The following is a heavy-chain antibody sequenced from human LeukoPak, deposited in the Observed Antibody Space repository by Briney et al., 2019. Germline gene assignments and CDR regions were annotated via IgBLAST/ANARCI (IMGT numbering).Heavy chain of an antibody. J-gene: IGHJ5*02. D-gene: IGHD6-19*01. Sequence: GGSLRLSCAASGFTFSSSAMSWVRQAPGKGLEWVAVIWSDGSNKFCADSVKGRFTISRDNSKNTLYLQMNSLRVEDTAVYYCARDSLGTSSGWFDPWGQGTLVTVSS. CDR2: IWSDGSNK. CDR3: ARDSLGTSSGWFDP. CDR1: GFTFSSSA. V-gene: IGHV3-33*08.